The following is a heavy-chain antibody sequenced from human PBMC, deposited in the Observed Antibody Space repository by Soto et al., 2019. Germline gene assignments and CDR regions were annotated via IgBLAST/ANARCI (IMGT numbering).Heavy chain of an antibody. CDR2: INHSGST. J-gene: IGHJ6*02. CDR3: KGDIVVVPAAMPFYYYGMDV. Sequence: QVQLQQWGAGLLKPSETLSLTCAVYGGSFSGYYWSWIRQPPGKGLEWIGEINHSGSTKYNPSLKSRVTISVDTSKNQFSLKLSSVTAADTAVYYCKGDIVVVPAAMPFYYYGMDVWGQGTTVTVSS. CDR1: GGSFSGYY. D-gene: IGHD2-2*01. V-gene: IGHV4-34*01.